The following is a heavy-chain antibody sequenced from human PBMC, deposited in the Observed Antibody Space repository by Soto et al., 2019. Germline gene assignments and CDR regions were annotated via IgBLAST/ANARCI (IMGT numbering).Heavy chain of an antibody. D-gene: IGHD5-18*01. Sequence: SVTKSHRHAVSYASIVGSMCRSWVRQPTGKALEWLGEIFYSGSTKYNPSLNSRVTISADQSKNHLSQRLSSVTAADTAVYYCVHHGGYHYYLGFWGEGIVVNVAS. J-gene: IGHJ4*01. CDR2: IFYSGST. V-gene: IGHV4-4*02. CDR1: YASIVGSMC. CDR3: VHHGGYHYYLGF.